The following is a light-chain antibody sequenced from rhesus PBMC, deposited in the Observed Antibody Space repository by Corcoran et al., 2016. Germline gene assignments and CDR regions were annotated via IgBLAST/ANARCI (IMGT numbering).Light chain of an antibody. CDR1: QAINTY. Sequence: DIQMTQSPSSLSASVGDRVTITCRASQAINTYLNWYQQKPGNPLGRRVYSASTLESGVPSRFSGSGSGTPFTLTISSLQPEDIATYYCLHYNSYPYSFGQGTKVEIK. J-gene: IGKJ2*01. CDR3: LHYNSYPYS. CDR2: SAS. V-gene: IGKV1-43*01.